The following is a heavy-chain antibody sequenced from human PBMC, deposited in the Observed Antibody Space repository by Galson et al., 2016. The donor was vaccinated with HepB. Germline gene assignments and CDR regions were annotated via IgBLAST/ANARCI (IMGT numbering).Heavy chain of an antibody. Sequence: SETLSLTCDVLGGSISSANWWSWVRQPPGKGLEWIGEIYLGGRTHYNPSLESRITISIDHSNNRFSLHLNSATAADTAVYYCARHLATAGTRGFDYWGQGTLVTVSS. CDR3: ARHLATAGTRGFDY. D-gene: IGHD5-12*01. CDR1: GGSISSANW. CDR2: IYLGGRT. J-gene: IGHJ4*02. V-gene: IGHV4-4*02.